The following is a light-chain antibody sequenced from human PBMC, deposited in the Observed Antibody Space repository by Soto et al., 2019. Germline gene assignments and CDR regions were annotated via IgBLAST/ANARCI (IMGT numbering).Light chain of an antibody. CDR2: GAS. J-gene: IGKJ2*01. Sequence: EVVLTQSPGTLSLSPGERATLSCRASQNVNNNYLAWYQQKPGQAPRLLIYGASFRATGIPDRFSGSGSGTDFTLTVSRLEPDDFALYYCQQYSSSPYTFGQGTKLEIK. V-gene: IGKV3-20*01. CDR3: QQYSSSPYT. CDR1: QNVNNNY.